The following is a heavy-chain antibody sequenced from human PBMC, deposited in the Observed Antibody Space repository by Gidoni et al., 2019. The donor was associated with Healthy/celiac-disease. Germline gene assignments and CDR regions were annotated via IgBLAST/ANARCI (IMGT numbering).Heavy chain of an antibody. J-gene: IGHJ2*01. Sequence: QVQLPESGPGLVKPSQTLSLTCTFSGGSIRSGGYYWSWIRQHPGKGLEWIGYIYYSGSTYYNPSLKSRVTISVDTSKNQFSLKLSSVTAADTAVYYCARVVLGLLATSVWYFDLWGRGTLVTVSS. D-gene: IGHD3-22*01. CDR1: GGSIRSGGYY. CDR3: ARVVLGLLATSVWYFDL. CDR2: IYYSGST. V-gene: IGHV4-31*03.